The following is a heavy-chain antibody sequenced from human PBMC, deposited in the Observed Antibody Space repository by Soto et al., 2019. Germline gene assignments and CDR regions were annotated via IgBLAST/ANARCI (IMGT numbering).Heavy chain of an antibody. D-gene: IGHD3-3*01. CDR2: IRSKAYGGTT. V-gene: IGHV3-49*04. CDR3: TRDRAYYDFWSGYYTYYYYYGMDV. J-gene: IGHJ6*02. CDR1: GFTFGDYA. Sequence: GGSLRLACTASGFTFGDYAMSWVRQAPGKGLEWVGFIRSKAYGGTTEYAASVKGRFTISRDDSKSIAYLQMNSLKTEDTAVYYCTRDRAYYDFWSGYYTYYYYYGMDVWGQGTTVTVSS.